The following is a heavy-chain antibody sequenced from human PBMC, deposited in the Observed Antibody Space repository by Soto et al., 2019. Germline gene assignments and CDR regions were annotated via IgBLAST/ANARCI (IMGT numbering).Heavy chain of an antibody. CDR1: GGSISSYY. V-gene: IGHV4-59*01. D-gene: IGHD2-2*01. CDR2: IYYSGST. Sequence: QVQLQESGPGLVKPSETLSLTCTVSGGSISSYYWSWIRQPPGKGLEWIGYIYYSGSTNYNPSLRSGVTISLDTSKNQCSLKLRSVTAADTAVYYCARGRGGWFINQLLNAFDIWGQGTMVTVSS. J-gene: IGHJ3*02. CDR3: ARGRGGWFINQLLNAFDI.